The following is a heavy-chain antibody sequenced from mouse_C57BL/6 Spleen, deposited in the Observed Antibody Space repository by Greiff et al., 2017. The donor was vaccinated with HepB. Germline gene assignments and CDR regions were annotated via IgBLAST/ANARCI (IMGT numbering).Heavy chain of an antibody. CDR2: INPNNGGT. J-gene: IGHJ2*01. CDR3: ARDYYGRRWYFDY. D-gene: IGHD1-1*01. CDR1: GYTFTDYY. V-gene: IGHV1-26*01. Sequence: EVQLQQSGPELVKPGASVKISCKASGYTFTDYYMNWVKQSHGKSLEWIGDINPNNGGTSYNQKFKGKATLTVDKSSSTAYMELRSLTSEDSAVYYCARDYYGRRWYFDYWGQGTTLTVSS.